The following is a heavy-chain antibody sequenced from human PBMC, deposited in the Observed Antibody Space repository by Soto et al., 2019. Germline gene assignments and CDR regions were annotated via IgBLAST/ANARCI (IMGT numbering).Heavy chain of an antibody. D-gene: IGHD2-2*01. CDR2: ISSSNSTI. V-gene: IGHV3-48*02. J-gene: IGHJ4*02. Sequence: EVQLVESGGGLVQPGGSLRLSCATSGFTFSSYSRNWVRQAPGKGLEWVSYISSSNSTIYYADSVKGRFTISRDNAKNSLYLKTNSLGDEDTAVYYCARSFTSSTPFDSWGQGTLVTVSS. CDR1: GFTFSSYS. CDR3: ARSFTSSTPFDS.